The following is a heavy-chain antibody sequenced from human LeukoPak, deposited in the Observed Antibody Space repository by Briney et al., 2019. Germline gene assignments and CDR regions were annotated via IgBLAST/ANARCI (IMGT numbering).Heavy chain of an antibody. CDR3: ARQLSYYYDSSGYFLDY. Sequence: GESLKISCKGSGYSFTSYWIGWVRQLPGKGLEWMGIIYPGDSDTRYSPSFQGQVTISADKSISTAYLQWSSLKASDTAMYYCARQLSYYYDSSGYFLDYWGQGTLVTVSS. J-gene: IGHJ4*02. CDR2: IYPGDSDT. D-gene: IGHD3-22*01. CDR1: GYSFTSYW. V-gene: IGHV5-51*01.